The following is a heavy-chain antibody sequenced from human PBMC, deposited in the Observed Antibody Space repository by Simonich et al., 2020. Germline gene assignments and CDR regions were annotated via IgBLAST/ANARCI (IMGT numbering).Heavy chain of an antibody. D-gene: IGHD7-27*01. CDR3: AREDLTGDAFDI. V-gene: IGHV3-30*07. CDR2: ITNNGSNK. J-gene: IGHJ3*02. CDR1: GFTFSSYA. Sequence: QVQLVESGGGVVQPGRSLRLSCAASGFTFSSYAMHWVRQAPGKGLDGVAVITNNGSNKNYADSVKGRFTISRDNSKNTLYLQMNSLRAEDTAVYYCAREDLTGDAFDIWGQGTMVTVSS.